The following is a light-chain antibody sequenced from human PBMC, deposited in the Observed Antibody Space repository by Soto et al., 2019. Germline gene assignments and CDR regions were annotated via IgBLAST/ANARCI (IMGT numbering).Light chain of an antibody. J-gene: IGKJ1*01. CDR1: QFISTW. V-gene: IGKV1-5*01. CDR2: DAS. CDR3: QQYHSSWT. Sequence: DIQMTQSPSTLSASVGDRIIITCRASQFISTWLAWYQQKPGKAPNLLIYDASSLESGVPSRFSGSGSGTEFTLTISSLQPDDFATYYCQQYHSSWTFGQGTKVDIK.